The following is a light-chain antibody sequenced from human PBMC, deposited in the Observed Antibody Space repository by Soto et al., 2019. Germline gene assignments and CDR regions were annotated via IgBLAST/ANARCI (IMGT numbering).Light chain of an antibody. CDR3: QQSYSTPRT. J-gene: IGKJ1*01. V-gene: IGKV1-39*01. CDR2: AAS. CDR1: QSISSY. Sequence: DIQMTQSPSSLSASVGDRVTITCRASQSISSYLNWYQQKPGKAPKLLIYAASSLQRGVPSRFIGSGSGTDFTLTISSLQPEDFATYYCQQSYSTPRTFGQGTKVEIK.